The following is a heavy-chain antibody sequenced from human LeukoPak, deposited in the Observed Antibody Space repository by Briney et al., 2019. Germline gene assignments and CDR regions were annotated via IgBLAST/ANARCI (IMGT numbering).Heavy chain of an antibody. D-gene: IGHD6-6*01. J-gene: IGHJ5*02. CDR1: GFTFSSYE. V-gene: IGHV3-48*03. Sequence: GGSLRLSCAASGFTFSSYEMNWVRQAPGKGLEWVSCISSSGSTIYYADSVKGRFTISRDNAKNSLYLQMNSLRAEDTAVYYCAELGIAARTLYNWFDPWGQGTLVTVSS. CDR3: AELGIAARTLYNWFDP. CDR2: ISSSGSTI.